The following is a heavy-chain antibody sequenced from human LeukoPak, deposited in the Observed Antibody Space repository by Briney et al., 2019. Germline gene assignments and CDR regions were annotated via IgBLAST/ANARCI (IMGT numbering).Heavy chain of an antibody. CDR3: AKGYCSSTSCPSDY. Sequence: GGSLRLSCAASGSSFSSYAMSWVRQAPGKGLEWVSGFSGSGGSTYYADSVKGRFTISRDNYKNTLYLQMNSLRAEDTAVYYCAKGYCSSTSCPSDYWGQGTLVTVSS. D-gene: IGHD2-2*01. CDR1: GSSFSSYA. J-gene: IGHJ4*02. CDR2: FSGSGGST. V-gene: IGHV3-23*01.